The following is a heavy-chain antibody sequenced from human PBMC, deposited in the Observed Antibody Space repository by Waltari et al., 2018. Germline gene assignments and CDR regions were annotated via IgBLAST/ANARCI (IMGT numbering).Heavy chain of an antibody. V-gene: IGHV4-38-2*01. Sequence: QVQLQESGPGLVKPSETLSLTCAVSGYSISSGYYWGWIRQPPGKGLEWIGSIYHSGSTYYNPALKSRVTISVDTSKNQFSLKLSSVTAADTAVYYCARGRYGGAIVVVPAASYFDYWGQGTLVTVSS. CDR1: GYSISSGYY. J-gene: IGHJ4*02. D-gene: IGHD2-2*01. CDR2: IYHSGST. CDR3: ARGRYGGAIVVVPAASYFDY.